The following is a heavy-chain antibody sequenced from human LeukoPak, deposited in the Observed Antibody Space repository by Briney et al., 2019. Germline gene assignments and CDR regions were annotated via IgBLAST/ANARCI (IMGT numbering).Heavy chain of an antibody. CDR2: ISWNSGSI. CDR1: GFTFDDYA. CDR3: ARHASGSQYNPNDL. Sequence: QPGRSLRLSCAASGFTFDDYAMHWVRQAPGKGLEWVSGISWNSGSIGYADSVKGRFTISRDNSKNTVYLQMNSLRAEDTAIYYCARHASGSQYNPNDLWGQGTLVTVSS. V-gene: IGHV3-9*01. J-gene: IGHJ4*02. D-gene: IGHD1-14*01.